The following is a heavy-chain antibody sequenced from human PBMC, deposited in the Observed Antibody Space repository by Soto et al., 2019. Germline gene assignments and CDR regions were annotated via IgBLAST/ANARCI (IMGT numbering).Heavy chain of an antibody. CDR2: ISGVRDYI. J-gene: IGHJ4*02. Sequence: PGGSLRLSCAASGFTFSYYPLHWVRRAPEEGLEWVSSISGVRDYIRYADSVKGRFAISRDNAKTSLYLQMNSLTAEDTAVYYCAREGVHNYTEYYFDYWGQGTLVTVSS. CDR1: GFTFSYYP. D-gene: IGHD3-10*01. V-gene: IGHV3-21*06. CDR3: AREGVHNYTEYYFDY.